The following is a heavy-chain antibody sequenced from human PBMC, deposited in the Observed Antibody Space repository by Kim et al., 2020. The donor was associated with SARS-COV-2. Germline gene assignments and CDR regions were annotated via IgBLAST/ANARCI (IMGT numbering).Heavy chain of an antibody. CDR3: AREDYNDYQWGVFDY. V-gene: IGHV3-23*01. CDR1: GFIFYKYE. D-gene: IGHD4-17*01. Sequence: GGSLRLSCAASGFIFYKYELIWVLHDTGHGMEGVSRISAGGFTTYYAAYVKGRFTITRDNSQNTLYLQMNRVTAEDTAVYYCAREDYNDYQWGVFDYWGQGTLVTVSS. J-gene: IGHJ4*02. CDR2: ISAGGFTT.